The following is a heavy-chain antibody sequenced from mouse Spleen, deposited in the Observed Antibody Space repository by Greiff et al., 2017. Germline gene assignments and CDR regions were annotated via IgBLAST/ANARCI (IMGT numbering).Heavy chain of an antibody. V-gene: IGHV1S56*01. CDR1: GYTFTSYY. CDR3: ARAYYGNLYWYFDV. Sequence: VQLQESGPELVKPGASVRISCKASGYTFTSYYIHWVKQRPGQGLEWIGWIYPGNVNTKYNEKFKGKATLTADKSSSTAYMQLSSLTSEDSAVYFCARAYYGNLYWYFDVWGAGTTVTVSS. J-gene: IGHJ1*01. CDR2: IYPGNVNT. D-gene: IGHD2-10*01.